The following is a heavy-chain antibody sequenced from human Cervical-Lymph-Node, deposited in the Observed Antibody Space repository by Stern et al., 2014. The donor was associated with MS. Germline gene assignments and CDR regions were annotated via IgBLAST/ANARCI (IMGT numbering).Heavy chain of an antibody. CDR2: ANPNIGST. CDR1: GGTFTSYA. Sequence: QLVQSGAEVKKPGSSVNVSCTASGGTFTSYAISWVRQGPGQGLEWMGGANPNIGSTNYAPEFQGRITITPDKSSNIAYMELRSLTTEDTAIYYCVERDAWFDPWGPGTLVTVSS. CDR3: VERDAWFDP. D-gene: IGHD1-1*01. J-gene: IGHJ5*02. V-gene: IGHV1-69*06.